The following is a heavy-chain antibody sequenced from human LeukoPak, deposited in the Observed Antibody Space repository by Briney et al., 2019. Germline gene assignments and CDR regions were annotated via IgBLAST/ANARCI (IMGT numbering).Heavy chain of an antibody. CDR1: GGSISSYY. Sequence: SETLSLTCTVSGGSISSYYWGWIRQPPGKGLEWIGSIYYSGSTYYNPSLKSRVTISVDTSKNQFSLKLSSVTAADTAVYYCARELKAAAPFDPWGQGTLVTVSS. V-gene: IGHV4-39*07. CDR2: IYYSGST. J-gene: IGHJ5*02. D-gene: IGHD6-13*01. CDR3: ARELKAAAPFDP.